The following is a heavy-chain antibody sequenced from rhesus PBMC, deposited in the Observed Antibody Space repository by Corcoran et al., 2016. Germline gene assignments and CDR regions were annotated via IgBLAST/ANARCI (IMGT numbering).Heavy chain of an antibody. V-gene: IGHV4-160*01. Sequence: QVQLQESGPGLVKPSETLSLTCAVSGGSISGYWWSWIRQPPGKGLGWIGRIDSIGNTDYNPSLNSRVAISRDTSKNQCSLMLSSVTAADTAVYYCARALPDYGSYYGLDSWGQGVVVTVSS. CDR2: IDSIGNT. J-gene: IGHJ6*01. CDR1: GGSISGYW. D-gene: IGHD4-4*01. CDR3: ARALPDYGSYYGLDS.